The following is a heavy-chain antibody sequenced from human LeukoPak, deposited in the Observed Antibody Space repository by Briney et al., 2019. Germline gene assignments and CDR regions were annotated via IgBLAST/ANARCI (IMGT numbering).Heavy chain of an antibody. CDR3: ARDGPTYYYDSSGYYDY. CDR2: IWYDGSNK. V-gene: IGHV3-33*01. D-gene: IGHD3-22*01. CDR1: GFTFSSYG. Sequence: GGSLRLSCAASGFTFSSYGMHWVRQAPGKGLEWVAVIWYDGSNKYYADSVKGRFTISRDNSKNTLYLQMNSLRAEDTAVYYCARDGPTYYYDSSGYYDYWGQGTLVTVSS. J-gene: IGHJ4*02.